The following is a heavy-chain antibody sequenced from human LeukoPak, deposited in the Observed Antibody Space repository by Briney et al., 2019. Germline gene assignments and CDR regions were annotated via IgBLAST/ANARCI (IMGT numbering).Heavy chain of an antibody. CDR1: GFTFSHYW. V-gene: IGHV3-7*01. D-gene: IGHD2-2*01. CDR2: IKQDGSEQ. CDR3: ARGRCSSTSCFYDY. Sequence: PGGSLGLSCAASGFTFSHYWMTWVRQAPGKGLEWVANIKQDGSEQYYVDSVKGRFTISRDNAKNSLYLQMNSLRVEDTAVYYCARGRCSSTSCFYDYWGQGTLVTVSS. J-gene: IGHJ4*02.